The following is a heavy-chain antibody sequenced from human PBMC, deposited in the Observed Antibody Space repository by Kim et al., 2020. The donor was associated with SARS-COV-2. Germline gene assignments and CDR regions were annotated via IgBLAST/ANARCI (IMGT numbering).Heavy chain of an antibody. V-gene: IGHV3-33*05. CDR1: GFTFSSYG. Sequence: GGSLRLSCAASGFTFSSYGMHWVRQAPGKGLEWVAVISYDGSNKYYADSVKGRFTISRDNSKNTLYLQMNSLRAEDTAVYYCARNYYFDYWGQGTLVTVS. J-gene: IGHJ4*02. CDR3: ARNYYFDY. CDR2: ISYDGSNK.